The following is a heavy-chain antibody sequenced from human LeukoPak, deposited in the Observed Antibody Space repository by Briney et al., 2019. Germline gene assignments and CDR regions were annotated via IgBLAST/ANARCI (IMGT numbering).Heavy chain of an antibody. D-gene: IGHD3-22*01. V-gene: IGHV3-23*01. Sequence: GGSLRLSCAASGFTFTTYSMSWVRQAPGKGLESVSAIRGSGGSTYYADSVKGRFTISRDDSKSTLYLQMNSLRAEDTAVYHCVTFYYDSSGSYVHYWGQGTLVTVSS. J-gene: IGHJ4*02. CDR1: GFTFTTYS. CDR3: VTFYYDSSGSYVHY. CDR2: IRGSGGST.